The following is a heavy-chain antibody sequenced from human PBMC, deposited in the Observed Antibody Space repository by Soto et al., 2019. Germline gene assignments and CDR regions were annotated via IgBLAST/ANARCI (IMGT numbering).Heavy chain of an antibody. CDR2: IYPGDSDT. CDR3: ARQDIGYYYDSSGLAFDI. V-gene: IGHV5-51*01. J-gene: IGHJ3*02. CDR1: GYSFTSYW. Sequence: PGDSLKISCKGSGYSFTSYWIGWVRQMPGKGLEWMGIIYPGDSDTRYSPSFQGQVTISADKSISTAYLQWSSLKASDTAMYYCARQDIGYYYDSSGLAFDIWGQGTMVTVSS. D-gene: IGHD3-22*01.